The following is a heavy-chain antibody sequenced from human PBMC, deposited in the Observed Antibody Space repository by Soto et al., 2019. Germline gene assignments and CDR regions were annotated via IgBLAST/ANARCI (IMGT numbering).Heavy chain of an antibody. CDR2: IIPIIGII. D-gene: IGHD3-22*01. J-gene: IGHJ5*02. CDR3: AGDPDSHYNDSHASSYP. CDR1: GGTFSTYT. V-gene: IGHV1-69*04. Sequence: ASVKVSCKVSGGTFSTYTITWVRQAPGQGLEWMGRIIPIIGIINYAQKFQGRVTITADKFTGTAYMELTRLRSDDTAVYYCAGDPDSHYNDSHASSYPWGQGTLVTVS.